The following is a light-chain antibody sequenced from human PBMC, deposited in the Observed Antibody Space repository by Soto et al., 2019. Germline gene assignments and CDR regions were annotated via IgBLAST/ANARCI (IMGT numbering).Light chain of an antibody. CDR3: AAWDDSLSGFYV. J-gene: IGLJ1*01. Sequence: QSVLTQPASVSGSPGQSIAISCTGSSSDVGFYNYISWYQQHPGKVPKLIIYEVTNRPSGVSNRFSGSKSGNAASLTISGLQAEDEADYYCAAWDDSLSGFYVFGTGTKVTVL. CDR1: SSDVGFYNY. V-gene: IGLV2-14*01. CDR2: EVT.